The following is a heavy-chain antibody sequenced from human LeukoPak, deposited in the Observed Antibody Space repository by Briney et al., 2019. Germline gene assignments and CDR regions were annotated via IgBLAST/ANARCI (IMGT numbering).Heavy chain of an antibody. J-gene: IGHJ3*02. V-gene: IGHV1-2*02. CDR2: INPNSGGT. Sequence: GASVKVSCKASGYTFTGYYMHWVRQAPGQGLEWMGWINPNSGGTNYAQKFQGRVTMTSDTSISTAYMELSRLRSDDTAVYYCAQDYVTVTKFFPDAFDIWGQGTMVTVSS. CDR3: AQDYVTVTKFFPDAFDI. D-gene: IGHD4-17*01. CDR1: GYTFTGYY.